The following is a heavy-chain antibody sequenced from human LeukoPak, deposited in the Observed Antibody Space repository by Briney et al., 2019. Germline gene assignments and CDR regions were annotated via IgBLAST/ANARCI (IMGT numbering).Heavy chain of an antibody. CDR1: GLTFSDAW. D-gene: IGHD5-12*01. J-gene: IGHJ4*02. V-gene: IGHV3-15*01. CDR3: TWMATIFTFDY. CDR2: IRNDRIT. Sequence: KPGGSLRLSCVLSGLTFSDAWMSWVRQAPGKGLKWIGRIRNDRITNYAAPVQGRFIISRDNSKHTFYLLMNSLRTEDTGMYFCTWMATIFTFDYWGQGTLVTGSS.